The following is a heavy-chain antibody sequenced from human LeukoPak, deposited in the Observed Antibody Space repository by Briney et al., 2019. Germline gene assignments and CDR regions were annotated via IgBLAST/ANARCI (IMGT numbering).Heavy chain of an antibody. D-gene: IGHD5-18*01. Sequence: PSETLSLTCTFTGGSISSSNFYRGWIRQPPGKGLEWIGTISYSGSTYYNPSLKSRVTISVDTSKNQFSLKLSSVTAADTAVYYCARSRGRSYGSWGQGTLVTVSS. J-gene: IGHJ4*02. CDR1: GGSISSSNFY. V-gene: IGHV4-39*01. CDR3: ARSRGRSYGS. CDR2: ISYSGST.